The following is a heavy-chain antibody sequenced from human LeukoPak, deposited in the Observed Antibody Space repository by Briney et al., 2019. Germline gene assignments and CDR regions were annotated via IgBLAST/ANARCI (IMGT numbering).Heavy chain of an antibody. V-gene: IGHV3-9*01. CDR1: GFTFDDYA. D-gene: IGHD3-22*01. Sequence: PGGSLRLSCAASGFTFDDYAMHWVRHAPGKGLERVSGISWKSGSIGYADSVKGRFTISRDNAKNSLYLQMNSLRAEDTALYYCAKDTYYDSSGYYSNWGQGTLVTVSS. CDR2: ISWKSGSI. CDR3: AKDTYYDSSGYYSN. J-gene: IGHJ4*02.